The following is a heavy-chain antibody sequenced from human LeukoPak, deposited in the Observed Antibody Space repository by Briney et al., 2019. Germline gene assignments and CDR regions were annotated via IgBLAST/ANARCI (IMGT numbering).Heavy chain of an antibody. CDR1: GGTFSSYA. CDR2: IIPIFGTA. J-gene: IGHJ3*02. Sequence: SVKVSCKASGGTFSSYAISWVRQAPGQGLEWMGGIIPIFGTANYAQRFQGRVTITADESTSTAYMELSSLRSEDTAVYYCARDIDVLSAFDIWGQGTMVTVSS. CDR3: ARDIDVLSAFDI. V-gene: IGHV1-69*13. D-gene: IGHD2-15*01.